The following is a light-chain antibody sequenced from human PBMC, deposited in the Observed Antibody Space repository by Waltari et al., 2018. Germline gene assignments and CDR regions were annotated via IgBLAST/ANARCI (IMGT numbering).Light chain of an antibody. V-gene: IGKV2-28*01. J-gene: IGKJ2*01. CDR1: PSLRHLNGYND. CDR2: LGS. Sequence: EIVMTQSPLSLPVTPGEPASISCRSSPSLRHLNGYNDLDWYLQKPGHSPKLLIYLGSSRASGVPGRFSGSGSGTDFTLLISRVEADDVGVYYCMQARQTPFTFGQGTKLEI. CDR3: MQARQTPFT.